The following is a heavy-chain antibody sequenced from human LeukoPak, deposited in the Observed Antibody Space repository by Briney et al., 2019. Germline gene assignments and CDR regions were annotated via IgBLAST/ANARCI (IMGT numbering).Heavy chain of an antibody. Sequence: PSETLSLTCTVSGGSISSYYWSWIRQPPGKGLEWIGYIYTSGSTNYNPSLKGRVTISVDTSKNQFSLKLSSVTAADTAVYYCARHFSTNYYDSSGYIDYWGQGTLVSVSS. CDR3: ARHFSTNYYDSSGYIDY. D-gene: IGHD3-22*01. CDR1: GGSISSYY. V-gene: IGHV4-4*09. J-gene: IGHJ4*02. CDR2: IYTSGST.